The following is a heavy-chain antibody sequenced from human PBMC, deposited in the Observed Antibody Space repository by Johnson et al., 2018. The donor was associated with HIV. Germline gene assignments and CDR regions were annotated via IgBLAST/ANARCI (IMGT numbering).Heavy chain of an antibody. CDR1: GFTFSSYA. CDR3: ARRGGSGWSAFDI. V-gene: IGHV3-23*04. J-gene: IGHJ3*02. CDR2: ISGSGGST. D-gene: IGHD6-19*01. Sequence: MHLVESGGGLVQPGGSLRLSCAASGFTFSSYAMSWVRQAPGKGLEWVSAISGSGGSTYYADSVKGRFTISRDNAKNSLYLQMNSLRAEDTALYYCARRGGSGWSAFDIWGQGTMVTVSS.